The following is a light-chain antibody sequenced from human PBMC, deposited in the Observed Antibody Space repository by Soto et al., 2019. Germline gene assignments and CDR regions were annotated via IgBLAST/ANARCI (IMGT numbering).Light chain of an antibody. CDR2: ATS. J-gene: IGKJ4*01. Sequence: AIQMTQFPSSVSASVGDRVTITCRASQDIRSDLGWYQQRPGKAPQLLIYATSSLQSGVPSRFSGSGSGTDFTLTITSLQPEDFATYHCLQDNKYPLTFGGGTKVDIK. V-gene: IGKV1-6*01. CDR1: QDIRSD. CDR3: LQDNKYPLT.